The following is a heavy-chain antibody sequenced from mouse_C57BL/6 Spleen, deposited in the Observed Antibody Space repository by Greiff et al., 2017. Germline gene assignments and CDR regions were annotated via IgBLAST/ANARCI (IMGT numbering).Heavy chain of an antibody. D-gene: IGHD4-1*01. V-gene: IGHV1-61*01. CDR2: IYPSDSET. CDR1: GYTFTSYW. J-gene: IGHJ2*01. Sequence: QVQLKQPGAELVRPGSSVKLSCKASGYTFTSYWMDWVKQRPGQGLEWIGNIYPSDSETHYNQKFKDKATLTVDKSSSTAYMQLSSLTSEDSAVYYCAREAGNWDDVYYFDYWGQGTTLTVSS. CDR3: AREAGNWDDVYYFDY.